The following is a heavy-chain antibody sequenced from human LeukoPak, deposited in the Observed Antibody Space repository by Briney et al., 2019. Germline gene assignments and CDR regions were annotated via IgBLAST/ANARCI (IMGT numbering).Heavy chain of an antibody. J-gene: IGHJ5*02. CDR1: GGSFSGYY. CDR3: ARGVKQLVRGRWFDP. CDR2: INHSGST. Sequence: PSETLSLTCAVYGGSFSGYYWSWIRQPPGKGLEWIGEINHSGSTNYNPSLKSRVTISVDTSKNQFSLKLSSVTAADTAVYYCARGVKQLVRGRWFDPWGQGTLVTVSS. D-gene: IGHD6-6*01. V-gene: IGHV4-34*01.